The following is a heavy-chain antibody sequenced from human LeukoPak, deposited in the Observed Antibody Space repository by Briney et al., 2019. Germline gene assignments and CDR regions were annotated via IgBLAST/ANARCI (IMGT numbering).Heavy chain of an antibody. V-gene: IGHV3-7*03. CDR2: IKQDGSEK. D-gene: IGHD1-26*01. Sequence: LSGGSLRLSCAASGFTFSSYWMSWVRQAPGKGLEWVANIKQDGSEKYYVDSVKGRFTISRDNAKNSLYLQMNSLRAEDTALYYCAKVRWELPLGRAFDIWGQGTMVTVSS. J-gene: IGHJ3*02. CDR1: GFTFSSYW. CDR3: AKVRWELPLGRAFDI.